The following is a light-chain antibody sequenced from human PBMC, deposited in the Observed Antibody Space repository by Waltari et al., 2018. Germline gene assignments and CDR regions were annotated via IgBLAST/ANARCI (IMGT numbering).Light chain of an antibody. Sequence: EIVLTQSPGTLSLSPGERATLSCRASQSVTRGFLAWYQQKPGQAPRLLIYGTSTRATGIPDRFRGSGSGTDFTLTVSRLEPEDFAVYFCHQCGDSPGTFGQGTKVEIK. CDR3: HQCGDSPGT. J-gene: IGKJ1*01. V-gene: IGKV3-20*01. CDR2: GTS. CDR1: QSVTRGF.